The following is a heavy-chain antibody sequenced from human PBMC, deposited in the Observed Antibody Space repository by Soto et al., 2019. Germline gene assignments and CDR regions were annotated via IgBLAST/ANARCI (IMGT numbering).Heavy chain of an antibody. Sequence: QVQLQESGPGLVKPSETLSLTCTVSGGSISSYYWSWIRQPPGKGLEWIGYIYYSGSTNYNPSLKSRVTISVDTSKNQFSLKLSSVTAADTAVYYCARSDYGGHYYFDYWGQGTLVTVSS. CDR3: ARSDYGGHYYFDY. V-gene: IGHV4-59*01. J-gene: IGHJ4*02. CDR2: IYYSGST. CDR1: GGSISSYY. D-gene: IGHD4-17*01.